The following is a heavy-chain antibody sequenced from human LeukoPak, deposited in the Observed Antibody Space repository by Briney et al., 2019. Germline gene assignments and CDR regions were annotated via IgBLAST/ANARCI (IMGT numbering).Heavy chain of an antibody. J-gene: IGHJ3*02. Sequence: ASVKVSCKASGYTFTSYHLHWVRQAPGQGLEWMGWINPNSGGTNYAQNFPGTVTMTRDASISTAYLELTRLISDDTAVYYCARPLRGGAFDAFDIWGQGTMVTVFS. CDR3: ARPLRGGAFDAFDI. D-gene: IGHD1-26*01. V-gene: IGHV1-2*02. CDR1: GYTFTSYH. CDR2: INPNSGGT.